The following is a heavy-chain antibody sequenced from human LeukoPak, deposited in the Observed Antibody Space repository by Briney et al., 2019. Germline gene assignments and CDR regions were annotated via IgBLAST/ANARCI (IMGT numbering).Heavy chain of an antibody. D-gene: IGHD3-22*01. V-gene: IGHV3-23*01. J-gene: IGHJ4*02. Sequence: PGGSLRLSCAASGFTFSTYAMSWVRQAPGKGLESVSTLSDSGASTYYADAVKGRFTISRDNSKNTLYLQMNSLRVEDTALYYCAKEVTGSGSFFDYWGQGTLVTVSS. CDR2: LSDSGAST. CDR3: AKEVTGSGSFFDY. CDR1: GFTFSTYA.